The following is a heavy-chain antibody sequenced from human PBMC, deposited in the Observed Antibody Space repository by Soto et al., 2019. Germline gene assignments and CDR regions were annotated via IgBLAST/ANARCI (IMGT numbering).Heavy chain of an antibody. CDR2: INHSGST. CDR1: GGPISSGDYY. D-gene: IGHD5-18*01. V-gene: IGHV4-34*01. J-gene: IGHJ6*03. CDR3: ARGLRPRRGYSYGYYYYYYMDV. Sequence: SETLSLTCSVSGGPISSGDYYWSWIRQPPGKGLEWIGEINHSGSTNYNPSLKSRVTIPVDTSKNQFSLKLSSVTAADTAVYYCARGLRPRRGYSYGYYYYYYMDVWGQGTTVTVSS.